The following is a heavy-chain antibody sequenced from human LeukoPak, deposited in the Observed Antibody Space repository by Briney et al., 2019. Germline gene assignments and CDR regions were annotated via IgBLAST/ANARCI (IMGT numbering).Heavy chain of an antibody. CDR2: ICPGVSSK. J-gene: IGHJ4*02. CDR3: ATVMELGSISDGFDY. D-gene: IGHD1-7*01. V-gene: IGHV3-48*03. CDR1: GLTFNNYV. Sequence: GASLRLSCAASGLTFNNYVLHWVRQTPWKGLECISYICPGVSSKLYADSVRGRFTISRDNARNSWFLQMNSLRAEDTAIYYCATVMELGSISDGFDYWGQGSLVTVSS.